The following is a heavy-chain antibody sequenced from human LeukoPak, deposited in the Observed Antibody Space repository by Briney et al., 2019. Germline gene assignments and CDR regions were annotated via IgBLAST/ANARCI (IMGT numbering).Heavy chain of an antibody. CDR1: GFTFSSYS. CDR2: ISSSSSYI. Sequence: SGGSLRLSCAASGFTFSSYSMNWVRQAPGKGLEWVSSISSSSSYIYYADSVKGRFTISRDNAKNSLYLQMNSQRAEDKAVYYCASTSGGVPAAKGAFDIWGQRTMVTVSS. D-gene: IGHD2-2*01. V-gene: IGHV3-21*01. CDR3: ASTSGGVPAAKGAFDI. J-gene: IGHJ3*02.